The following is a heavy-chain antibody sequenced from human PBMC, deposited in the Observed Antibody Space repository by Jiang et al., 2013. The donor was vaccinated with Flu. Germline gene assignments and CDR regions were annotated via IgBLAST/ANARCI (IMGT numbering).Heavy chain of an antibody. CDR2: TYYRSKWYN. J-gene: IGHJ5*02. CDR1: GDSVSSNSAA. Sequence: QTLSLTCAISGDSVSSNSAAWNWIRQSPSRGLEWLGRTYYRSKWYNDYAVSVKSRITINPDTSKNQFSLQLNSVTPEDTAVYYCARGYCSSTSCRYNWFDPWAREPWSPSPQ. CDR3: ARGYCSSTSCRYNWFDP. V-gene: IGHV6-1*01. D-gene: IGHD2-2*01.